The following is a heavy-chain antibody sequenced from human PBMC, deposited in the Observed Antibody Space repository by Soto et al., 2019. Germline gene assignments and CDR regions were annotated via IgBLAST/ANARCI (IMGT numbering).Heavy chain of an antibody. CDR2: LTPSGGST. CDR1: GYTFNSYY. D-gene: IGHD5-18*01. CDR3: ARGGYDWYFDL. V-gene: IGHV1-46*02. Sequence: QGQLVQSGAEVKKPGASVKVSCKASGYTFNSYYIHWVRQAPGQGLEWMGILTPSGGSTNYPQKLQGRVTFTRDTSTSTVYMELSSLRSEDTAIYYCARGGYDWYFDLWGRGTLVTVSS. J-gene: IGHJ2*01.